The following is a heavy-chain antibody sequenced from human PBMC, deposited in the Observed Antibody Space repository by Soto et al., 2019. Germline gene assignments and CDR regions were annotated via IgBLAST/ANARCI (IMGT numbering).Heavy chain of an antibody. CDR1: GGSISSSSYY. CDR3: ARLGYDFWSGYYNYFDY. CDR2: IYYSGST. Sequence: QLQLQESGPGLVKPSETLSLTCTVSGGSISSSSYYWGWIRQPPGKGLEWIGSIYYSGSTYYNPSLKSRVTISVDTSKNQFSLKLSSVTAADTAVYYCARLGYDFWSGYYNYFDYWGQGTLVTVSS. D-gene: IGHD3-3*01. J-gene: IGHJ4*02. V-gene: IGHV4-39*01.